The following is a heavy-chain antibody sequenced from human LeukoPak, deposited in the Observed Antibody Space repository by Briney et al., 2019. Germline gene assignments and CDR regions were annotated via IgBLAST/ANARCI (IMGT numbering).Heavy chain of an antibody. CDR2: IIPILGIA. Sequence: SVKVSCKASGYTFTDHYMHWVQQAPGQGLEWMGRIIPILGIANYAQKFQGRVTITADKSTSTAYMELSSLRFEDTAVYYCARENCGGDCYPAGPWGQGTLVTVSS. CDR1: GYTFTDHY. J-gene: IGHJ4*02. CDR3: ARENCGGDCYPAGP. D-gene: IGHD2-21*02. V-gene: IGHV1-69*04.